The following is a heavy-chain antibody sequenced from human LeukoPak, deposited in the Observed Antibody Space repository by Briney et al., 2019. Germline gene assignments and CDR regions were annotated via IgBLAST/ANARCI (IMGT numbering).Heavy chain of an antibody. CDR2: INSDGSST. Sequence: GGSLRLSCAASGFTFGSYWMHWVRQAPGKGLVWVSRINSDGSSTSYADSVKGRFTISRDNAKNTLYLQMNSLRAEDTAVYYCAREASGYSGYSLRFFDYWGQGTLATVSS. CDR1: GFTFGSYW. CDR3: AREASGYSGYSLRFFDY. J-gene: IGHJ4*02. V-gene: IGHV3-74*01. D-gene: IGHD5-12*01.